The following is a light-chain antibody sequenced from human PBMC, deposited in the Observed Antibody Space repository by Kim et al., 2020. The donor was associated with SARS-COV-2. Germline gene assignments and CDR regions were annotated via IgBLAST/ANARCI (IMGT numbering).Light chain of an antibody. CDR2: GAS. J-gene: IGKJ2*01. V-gene: IGKV3-15*01. Sequence: EIVMTQSPATLSVSPGERATLSCRASQSVSSNLAWYQQKPGQTPRLLIYGASTRATGIPARFSGSGSGTEFTLTISSLQSEDFVLYYCQQYNNWPLTFGQGTKLEI. CDR3: QQYNNWPLT. CDR1: QSVSSN.